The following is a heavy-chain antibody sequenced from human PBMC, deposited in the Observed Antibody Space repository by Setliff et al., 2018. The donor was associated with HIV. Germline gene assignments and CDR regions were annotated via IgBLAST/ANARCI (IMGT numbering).Heavy chain of an antibody. J-gene: IGHJ3*02. D-gene: IGHD2-21*01. CDR1: GYTFTNYG. CDR2: ISTYNGNT. V-gene: IGHV1-18*01. Sequence: GASVKVSCKASGYTFTNYGISWVRQAPGQGLEWMGWISTYNGNTKYVQKLQGRVTMTTDTSTSTAYMELRSLRSDDTAMYYCARPSSPDCGGDCYPDAFDIWGRGTMVTVSS. CDR3: ARPSSPDCGGDCYPDAFDI.